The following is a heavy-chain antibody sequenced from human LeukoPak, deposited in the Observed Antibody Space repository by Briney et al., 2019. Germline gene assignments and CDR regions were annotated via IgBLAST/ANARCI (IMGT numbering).Heavy chain of an antibody. J-gene: IGHJ3*02. Sequence: SETLSLTCAVYGGSFSGYYWSWIRQPPGKGLEWIGEINHSGSTNYNPSLKSRVTISVDTSKNQFSLKLSSVTAADTAVYYCATGKYQLLLDAFDIWGQGTMVTVSS. CDR2: INHSGST. CDR1: GGSFSGYY. V-gene: IGHV4-34*01. CDR3: ATGKYQLLLDAFDI. D-gene: IGHD2-2*01.